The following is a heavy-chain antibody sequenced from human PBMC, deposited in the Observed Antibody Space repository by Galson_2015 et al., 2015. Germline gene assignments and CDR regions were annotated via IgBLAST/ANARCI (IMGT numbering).Heavy chain of an antibody. CDR3: ARTSQWELLPNYFDY. Sequence: PALVKPTQTLTLTCTFSGFSLSTSGMCVSWIRQPPGKALEWLALIDWDDDKYYSTSLKTRLTISKDTSKNQVVLTMTNMDPVDTATYYCARTSQWELLPNYFDYWGQGTLVTVSS. D-gene: IGHD1-26*01. CDR1: GFSLSTSGMC. V-gene: IGHV2-70*01. CDR2: IDWDDDK. J-gene: IGHJ4*02.